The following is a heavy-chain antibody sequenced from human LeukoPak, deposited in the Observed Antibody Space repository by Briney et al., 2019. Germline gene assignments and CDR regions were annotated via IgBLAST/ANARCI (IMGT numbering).Heavy chain of an antibody. CDR2: INWNGGST. J-gene: IGHJ6*03. D-gene: IGHD6-19*01. V-gene: IGHV3-20*04. Sequence: PGGSLRLSCAASGFTFSSYAMSWVRQAPGKGLEWVSGINWNGGSTGYADSVKGRFTISRDNAKNSLYLQMNSLRAEDTALYYCARYSSGWYYYYYMDVWGKGTTVTVSS. CDR3: ARYSSGWYYYYYMDV. CDR1: GFTFSSYA.